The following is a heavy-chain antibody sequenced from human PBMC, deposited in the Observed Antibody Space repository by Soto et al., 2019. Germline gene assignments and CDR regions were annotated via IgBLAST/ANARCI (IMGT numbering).Heavy chain of an antibody. V-gene: IGHV4-34*01. J-gene: IGHJ4*02. Sequence: QGELQQWGAGLLKPSETLSLTCAVYGGSFSGYYWSWIRQPPGKGLEWIGEINHSGSTNYNPSLKSRVTISVDTSKNQFSLKLSSVTAADTAVYYCARGRTPRYCSSTSCSPGGYFHYWGQGTLVTVSS. D-gene: IGHD2-2*01. CDR3: ARGRTPRYCSSTSCSPGGYFHY. CDR1: GGSFSGYY. CDR2: INHSGST.